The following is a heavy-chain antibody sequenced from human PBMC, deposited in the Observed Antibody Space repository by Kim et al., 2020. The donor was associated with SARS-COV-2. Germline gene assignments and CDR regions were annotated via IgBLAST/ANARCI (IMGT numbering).Heavy chain of an antibody. D-gene: IGHD2-15*01. CDR2: INPDGSVT. Sequence: GGSLRLSCAASGFTFSSHWMQWVRQAPGKGLVWVSRINPDGSVTTYADSVKGRFTISRDNAKNMLYLQMNSLRAEDTAVYFCARITGRYCITNNCSDPWGQGTLVTVSS. J-gene: IGHJ5*02. V-gene: IGHV3-74*01. CDR3: ARITGRYCITNNCSDP. CDR1: GFTFSSHW.